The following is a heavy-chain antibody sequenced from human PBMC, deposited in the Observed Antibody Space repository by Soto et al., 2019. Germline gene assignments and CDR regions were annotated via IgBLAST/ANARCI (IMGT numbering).Heavy chain of an antibody. V-gene: IGHV3-23*01. CDR2: ISGSGGST. Sequence: GGSLRLSCAASGFTFSSYAMSWVRQAPGKGLEWVSAISGSGGSTYYADSVKGRFTISRDNSKNTLYLQMNSLRAEDTAVYYCAKVREQQLVPIHYYYYYGMDVWGQGTTVTVSS. CDR3: AKVREQQLVPIHYYYYYGMDV. D-gene: IGHD6-13*01. J-gene: IGHJ6*02. CDR1: GFTFSSYA.